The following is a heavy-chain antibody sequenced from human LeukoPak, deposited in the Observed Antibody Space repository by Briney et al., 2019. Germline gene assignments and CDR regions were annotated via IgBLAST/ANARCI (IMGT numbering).Heavy chain of an antibody. CDR3: VRGLGLGY. J-gene: IGHJ4*02. Sequence: GGSLRLSCAASGFTFSGHWMSWVRQAPGKGLEWVANIKQDGSEKNNVDSVKGRFTISRDNAKNSLFLQMSSLRAEDTAVYYCVRGLGLGYWGQGTLVTVSS. D-gene: IGHD7-27*01. CDR1: GFTFSGHW. CDR2: IKQDGSEK. V-gene: IGHV3-7*01.